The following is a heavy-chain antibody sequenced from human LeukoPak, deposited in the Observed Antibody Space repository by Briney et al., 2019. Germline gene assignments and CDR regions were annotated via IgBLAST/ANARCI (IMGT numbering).Heavy chain of an antibody. J-gene: IGHJ3*02. CDR2: IYYSGST. CDR3: ARVTPDYGDYKAFDI. D-gene: IGHD4-17*01. Sequence: SETLSLTCTVSGGSISSYYRSWIRQPPGKGLEWIGYIYYSGSTNYNPSLKSRVTISVDTSKNQFSLKLSSVTAADTAVYCCARVTPDYGDYKAFDIWGQGTMVTVSS. CDR1: GGSISSYY. V-gene: IGHV4-59*01.